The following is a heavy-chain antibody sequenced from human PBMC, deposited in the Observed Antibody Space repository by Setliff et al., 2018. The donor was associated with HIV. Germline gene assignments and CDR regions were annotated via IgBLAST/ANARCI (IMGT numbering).Heavy chain of an antibody. Sequence: GGTLRLSCAGPGFTFSNYVMIWVRLATGKGLGWVSCIISSSSYIYYGDSVKVRFTVSRENAKNSLYLQLNSLRAEDTAVYYCAKERSGSYSFARDWGQGTLVTVSS. CDR1: GFTFSNYV. J-gene: IGHJ4*02. CDR3: AKERSGSYSFARD. V-gene: IGHV3-21*04. D-gene: IGHD1-26*01. CDR2: IISSSSYI.